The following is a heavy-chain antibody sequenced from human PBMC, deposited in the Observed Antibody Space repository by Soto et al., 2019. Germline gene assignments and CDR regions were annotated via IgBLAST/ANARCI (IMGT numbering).Heavy chain of an antibody. J-gene: IGHJ4*02. Sequence: GGSLRLSCAASGFTFSSYGMHWVRQAPGKGLEWVAVISYDGSNKYYADSVKGRFTISRDNSKNTLYLQMNSLRAEDTAVYYCAKDPDNLLVTHFDYWGQGTLVTVSS. D-gene: IGHD3-9*01. CDR2: ISYDGSNK. CDR1: GFTFSSYG. V-gene: IGHV3-30*18. CDR3: AKDPDNLLVTHFDY.